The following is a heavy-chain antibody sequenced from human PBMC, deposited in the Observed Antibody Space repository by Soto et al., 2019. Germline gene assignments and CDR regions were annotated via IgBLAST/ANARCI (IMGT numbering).Heavy chain of an antibody. CDR1: GFMFDSFA. D-gene: IGHD6-19*01. V-gene: IGHV3-48*02. CDR2: INGGSDSI. J-gene: IGHJ4*02. CDR3: AKSGDSAGWGIDF. Sequence: EVQLVESGGGLVQPGGSLRLYCVGSGFMFDSFAMNWVRQAPGKGLEWVAYINGGSDSIYYAESVKCRFTISRVHARNSLSLQMNSLSDEDTAVYYCAKSGDSAGWGIDFWGQGTLVTVSS.